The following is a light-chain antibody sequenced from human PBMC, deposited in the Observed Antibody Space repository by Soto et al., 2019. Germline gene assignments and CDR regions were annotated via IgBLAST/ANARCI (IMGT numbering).Light chain of an antibody. J-gene: IGLJ2*01. CDR3: QSYDSSLSGYVI. CDR2: GIN. CDR1: RSNLGAGFD. Sequence: QSVLTQPPSVSGAPGQRFTISCTGSRSNLGAGFDVHWYQQLPGRAPKLLIFGINNRPSGVPDRFSGSKSGTSASLAITGLQAEDEADYYCQSYDSSLSGYVIFGGGTKLTVL. V-gene: IGLV1-40*01.